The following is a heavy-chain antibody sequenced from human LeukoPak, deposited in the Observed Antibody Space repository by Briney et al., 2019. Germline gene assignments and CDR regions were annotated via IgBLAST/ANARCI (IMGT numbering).Heavy chain of an antibody. CDR1: GGSFSGYY. CDR2: INHSGST. CDR3: ARNRRYGMDV. J-gene: IGHJ6*02. V-gene: IGHV4-34*01. Sequence: PSETLSLTCAVYGGSFSGYYWSWIRQPPGKGLEWIGEINHSGSTNYNPPLKSRVTISVDTSKNQFSLKLSSVTAADTAVYYCARNRRYGMDVWGQGTTVTVSS. D-gene: IGHD1/OR15-1a*01.